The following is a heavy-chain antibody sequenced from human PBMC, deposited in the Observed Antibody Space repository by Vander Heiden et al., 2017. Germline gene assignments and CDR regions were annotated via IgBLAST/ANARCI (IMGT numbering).Heavy chain of an antibody. J-gene: IGHJ4*02. CDR2: IRNKAYNYAT. V-gene: IGHV3-72*01. D-gene: IGHD3-10*01. CDR3: ARLAGVRGVLGY. Sequence: EVQLVESGGGLVQPGGSLRLSCAASGFTFSDHYMDWVRQTPGKGLEWVGRIRNKAYNYATEYAASVKGRFTISRDDSKNSVHLQMNNLKTEDAAVYYCARLAGVRGVLGYWGQGTLVTVSP. CDR1: GFTFSDHY.